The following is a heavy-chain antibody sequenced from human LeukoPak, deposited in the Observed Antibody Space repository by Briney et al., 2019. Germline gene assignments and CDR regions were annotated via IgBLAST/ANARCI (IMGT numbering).Heavy chain of an antibody. V-gene: IGHV1-2*02. CDR3: AVLCSSGSIDY. CDR1: GYTFTGYY. J-gene: IGHJ4*02. CDR2: INPNSGGT. D-gene: IGHD6-19*01. Sequence: ASVKVSCKASGYTFTGYYIHWVRQAPGQGLEWMGWINPNSGGTNYEQKFQGRVTMTRDTSITTAYMELSRLRSDDTAVYYCAVLCSSGSIDYWGQGTLVTVSS.